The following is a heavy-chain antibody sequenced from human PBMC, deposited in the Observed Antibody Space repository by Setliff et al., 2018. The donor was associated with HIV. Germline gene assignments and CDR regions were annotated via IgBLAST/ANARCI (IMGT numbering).Heavy chain of an antibody. CDR3: ARDDVGYCSGGSCYHLFDTFDI. Sequence: ASVKVSCKASGYSFTNYGISWVRQAPGQGLEWMGWISSYNDNSNYALNLQGRVTMTTDTSTSTAYMELRSLRSDDTAVYYCARDDVGYCSGGSCYHLFDTFDIWGQGTVVTVSS. J-gene: IGHJ3*02. V-gene: IGHV1-18*01. D-gene: IGHD2-15*01. CDR1: GYSFTNYG. CDR2: ISSYNDNS.